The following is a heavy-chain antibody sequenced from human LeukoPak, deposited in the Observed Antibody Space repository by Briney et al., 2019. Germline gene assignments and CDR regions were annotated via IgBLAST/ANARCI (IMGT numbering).Heavy chain of an antibody. CDR2: INWKTGNG. V-gene: IGHV3-9*01. CDR3: TRRAARWQFDL. D-gene: IGHD5-24*01. J-gene: IGHJ2*01. CDR1: GFDFDDYA. Sequence: QAGGSLRLSCAVSGFDFDDYAMHWARQAPGGGLEGVSGINWKTGNGIYADSVKGRFTISRDNAKNSLYLQMSSLRAEDTALYYCTRRAARWQFDLWGRGTLLTVSS.